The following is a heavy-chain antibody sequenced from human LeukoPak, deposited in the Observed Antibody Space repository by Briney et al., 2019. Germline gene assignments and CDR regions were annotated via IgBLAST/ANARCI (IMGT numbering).Heavy chain of an antibody. CDR1: GGSFRGYY. CDR3: ARRHYYGSGSYDY. J-gene: IGHJ4*02. Sequence: SETLSLTCAVYGGSFRGYYWSWIRQPPGKGLEWIGEINHSGSTNYNPSLKSRVTISVDTSKNQFSLKLSSVTAADTAVYYCARRHYYGSGSYDYWGQGTLVTVSS. D-gene: IGHD3-10*01. CDR2: INHSGST. V-gene: IGHV4-34*01.